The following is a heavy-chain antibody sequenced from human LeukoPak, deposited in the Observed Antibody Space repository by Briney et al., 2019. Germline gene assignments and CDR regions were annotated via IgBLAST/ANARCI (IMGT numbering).Heavy chain of an antibody. CDR1: GGTFSSYT. Sequence: SVTVSCKASGGTFSSYTISWVRQAPGQGLEWMGRIIPILGIANYAQKFQGRVTITADKSTSTAYMELSSLRSEDTAVYYCARDSYYDSSGYYYYYFDYWGQGTLVTVSS. CDR3: ARDSYYDSSGYYYYYFDY. CDR2: IIPILGIA. V-gene: IGHV1-69*04. J-gene: IGHJ4*02. D-gene: IGHD3-22*01.